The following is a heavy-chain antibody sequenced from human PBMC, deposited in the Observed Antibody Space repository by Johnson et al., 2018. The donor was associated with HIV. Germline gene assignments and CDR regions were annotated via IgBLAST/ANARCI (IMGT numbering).Heavy chain of an antibody. CDR1: GFTFSRYS. CDR2: ISYDGSNK. V-gene: IGHV3-30-3*01. J-gene: IGHJ3*02. CDR3: ARGGLLGYCSSTSCSKDAFDI. Sequence: QVQLVESGGGVVQPGRSLRLSCAASGFTFSRYSMHWVRQAPGKGLEWMAIISYDGSNKYYADSVKGRFTISRDNSKNTLFLQMNSLRDEDTAVYYCARGGLLGYCSSTSCSKDAFDIWGQGTMVTVSS. D-gene: IGHD2-2*01.